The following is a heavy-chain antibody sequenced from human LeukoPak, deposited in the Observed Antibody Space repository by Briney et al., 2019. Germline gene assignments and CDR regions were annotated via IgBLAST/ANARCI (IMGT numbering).Heavy chain of an antibody. CDR2: INPNSGGT. D-gene: IGHD2-21*01. V-gene: IGHV1-2*06. CDR1: GYTFTGYY. CDR3: ARGRNSVNYFNVVAPCYFDY. J-gene: IGHJ4*02. Sequence: ASVKVSCKASGYTFTGYYMHWVRQAPGQGLEWMGRINPNSGGTNYAQKFQGRVTMTRDTSINTAYMDLSRLRSDDTAVYYCARGRNSVNYFNVVAPCYFDYWGQGTLVTVSS.